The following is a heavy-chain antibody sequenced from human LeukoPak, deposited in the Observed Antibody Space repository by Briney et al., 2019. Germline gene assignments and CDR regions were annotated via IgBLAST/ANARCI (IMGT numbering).Heavy chain of an antibody. V-gene: IGHV4-4*07. J-gene: IGHJ6*03. CDR2: IYTTGST. CDR1: GGSISSYY. D-gene: IGHD1-14*01. Sequence: SETLSLTCTVSGGSISSYYWSWIRQPAGKGLEWIGRIYTTGSTNYNPSLKSRVTMSVDTSKNQFSLKLSSVTAADTAVYYCARAYKGSISLNYYYYMDVWGKGTTVTVSS. CDR3: ARAYKGSISLNYYYYMDV.